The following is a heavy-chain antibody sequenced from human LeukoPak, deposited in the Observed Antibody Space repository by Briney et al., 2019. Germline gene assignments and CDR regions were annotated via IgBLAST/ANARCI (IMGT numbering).Heavy chain of an antibody. CDR1: GFTFSSYW. V-gene: IGHV3-7*02. CDR3: ASLEIYGGNSDY. D-gene: IGHD4-23*01. CDR2: IHQDGSER. Sequence: GGSLRLSCAASGFTFSSYWMSWVRQAPGKGLEWVANIHQDGSERYYVDSVKGRFTISRDNTKNSLYLQMTSLRAEDTAVYYCASLEIYGGNSDYWGQGTLVTVSS. J-gene: IGHJ4*02.